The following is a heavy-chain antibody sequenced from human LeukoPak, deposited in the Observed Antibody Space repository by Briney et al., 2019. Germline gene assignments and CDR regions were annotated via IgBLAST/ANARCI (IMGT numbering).Heavy chain of an antibody. Sequence: PSETLSLTCAVYGGSFSGYYWSWIRQPPGKGLEWIGEINHSGSTNYNPSLKSRVTISVDTSKNQFSLKLSSVTAADTAVYYCARDTFDIWGQGTMVTVSP. CDR1: GGSFSGYY. CDR2: INHSGST. J-gene: IGHJ3*02. V-gene: IGHV4-34*01. CDR3: ARDTFDI.